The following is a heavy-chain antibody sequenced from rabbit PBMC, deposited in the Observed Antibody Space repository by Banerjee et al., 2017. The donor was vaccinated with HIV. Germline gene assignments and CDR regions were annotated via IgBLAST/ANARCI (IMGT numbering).Heavy chain of an antibody. CDR3: ARGASGGSGYANAFNL. CDR2: INTGSGSA. D-gene: IGHD6-1*01. V-gene: IGHV1S45*01. Sequence: QQQLEESGGGLVKPGGTLTLTCKASGFDLSSYDYMCWVRQAPGKGLEWIGCINTGSGSAYYASWVISRFTISKASSTTVTLQMTSLTAADTATFFCARGASGGSGYANAFNLWGPGTLVTVS. J-gene: IGHJ4*01. CDR1: GFDLSSYDY.